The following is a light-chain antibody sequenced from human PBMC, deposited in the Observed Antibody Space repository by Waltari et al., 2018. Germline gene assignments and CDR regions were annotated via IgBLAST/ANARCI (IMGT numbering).Light chain of an antibody. CDR2: DAS. CDR1: QSVTTD. V-gene: IGKV3-11*01. J-gene: IGKJ3*01. CDR3: HQRSNWPLT. Sequence: EVVLTQSPATLSLSPGDSATLSCRASQSVTTDLAWYQQRRGQAPRLLIYDASARATGIPARFSGSGSGTDFTLTISGLEPEDFAVYYCHQRSNWPLTFGPGTKVDFK.